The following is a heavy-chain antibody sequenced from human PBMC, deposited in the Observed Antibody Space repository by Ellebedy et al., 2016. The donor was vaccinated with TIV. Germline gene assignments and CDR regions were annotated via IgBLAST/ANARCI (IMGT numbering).Heavy chain of an antibody. Sequence: PGGSLRLSCAASESTFSKYWLSWVRQAPGKGLEWVAYIKFDGSENYYLDSVKGRFTISRDNAKNSVFLQMNSLRAEDTAVYYCATGHWGLMDWGQGTQVAVSS. CDR2: IKFDGSEN. V-gene: IGHV3-7*03. CDR1: ESTFSKYW. D-gene: IGHD3-16*01. CDR3: ATGHWGLMD. J-gene: IGHJ4*02.